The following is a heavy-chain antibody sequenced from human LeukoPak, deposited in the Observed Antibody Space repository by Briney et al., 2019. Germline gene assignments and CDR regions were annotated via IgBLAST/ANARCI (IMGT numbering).Heavy chain of an antibody. CDR1: GYTFTNYD. CDR3: ARVPAARDFRY. J-gene: IGHJ4*02. D-gene: IGHD2-15*01. V-gene: IGHV1-8*01. Sequence: ASVKVSCKASGYTFTNYDIHWVRQATGQGLEWMGWMNPYSGNTGYAQKFQGRVTMTRDTSINTAYLELSSLKSGDTAVYYCARVPAARDFRYWGQGTPVIVSS. CDR2: MNPYSGNT.